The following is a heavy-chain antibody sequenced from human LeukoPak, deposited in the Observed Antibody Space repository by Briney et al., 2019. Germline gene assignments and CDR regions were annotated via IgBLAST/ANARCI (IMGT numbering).Heavy chain of an antibody. CDR2: TYPGDSDT. CDR3: ARGELRFLHRFDP. J-gene: IGHJ5*02. D-gene: IGHD3-3*01. V-gene: IGHV5-51*01. Sequence: GESLKISCKGSGYSFTSYWIGWVRQMPGKGLEWMGITYPGDSDTRYSPSFQGQVTISADKSISTAYLQWSSLKASDTAMYYCARGELRFLHRFDPWGQGTLVTVSS. CDR1: GYSFTSYW.